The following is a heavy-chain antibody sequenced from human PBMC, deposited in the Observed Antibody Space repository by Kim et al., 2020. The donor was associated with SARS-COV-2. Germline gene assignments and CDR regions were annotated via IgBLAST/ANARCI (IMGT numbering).Heavy chain of an antibody. CDR3: ARDTPGQKGFDI. V-gene: IGHV6-1*01. J-gene: IGHJ3*02. Sequence: DYTVSVGSRITITSDTSQNQFSLQLNSVTPEDTAVYYCARDTPGQKGFDIWGQGTMVTVSS.